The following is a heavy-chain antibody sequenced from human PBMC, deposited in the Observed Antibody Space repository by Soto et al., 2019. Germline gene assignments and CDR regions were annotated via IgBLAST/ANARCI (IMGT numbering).Heavy chain of an antibody. CDR2: IIPIFGTA. Sequence: GASVKVSCKASGGTFSSYAISWARQAPGQGLEWMGGIIPIFGTANYAQKFQGRVTITADESTSTAYMELSSLRSEDTAVYYCARSFIVVVVAAHYYYGMDVWGQGTTVTVSS. J-gene: IGHJ6*02. V-gene: IGHV1-69*13. D-gene: IGHD2-15*01. CDR1: GGTFSSYA. CDR3: ARSFIVVVVAAHYYYGMDV.